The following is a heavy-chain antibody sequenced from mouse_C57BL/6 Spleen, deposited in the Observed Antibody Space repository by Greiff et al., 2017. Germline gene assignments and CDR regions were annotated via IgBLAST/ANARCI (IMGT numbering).Heavy chain of an antibody. V-gene: IGHV1-7*01. CDR2: INPSSGYT. D-gene: IGHD1-1*01. J-gene: IGHJ4*01. Sequence: VQLQQSGAELAKPGASVKLSCKASGYTFTSYWMHWVKQRPGQGLEWIGYINPSSGYTKYNQKFKDQATLTADNSSSTAYMQLSSLTYEDSAVYCCERGASYCSSYRAMDYWGQGTSVTVYS. CDR1: GYTFTSYW. CDR3: ERGASYCSSYRAMDY.